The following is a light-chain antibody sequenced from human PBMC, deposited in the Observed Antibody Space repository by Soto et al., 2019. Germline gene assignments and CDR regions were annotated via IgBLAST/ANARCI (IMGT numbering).Light chain of an antibody. CDR1: QSISIS. CDR3: QQTYTTPEIT. CDR2: GAS. V-gene: IGKV1-39*01. Sequence: DIQMTQSPSSLSASVGDIVTITVRASQSISISLNWYQLKPGKAPNLMMYGASYLKSGVPTRFSGSGSGTDFTLTISSLQPEDFATYYCQQTYTTPEITFGQGTRLEIK. J-gene: IGKJ5*01.